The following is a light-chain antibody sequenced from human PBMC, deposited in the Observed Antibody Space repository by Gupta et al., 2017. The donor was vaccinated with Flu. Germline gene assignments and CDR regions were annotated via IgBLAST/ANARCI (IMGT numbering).Light chain of an antibody. CDR1: QSLLHSNGYNY. V-gene: IGKV2-28*01. CDR3: RQHLQNS. CDR2: LGS. Sequence: DIVMTQSPLSLPVTPGEPASISCRSSQSLLHSNGYNYLDWYLQKPGQSPQLLIYLGSNRASAGNVRFSGSGSGPDFTLKSRAEEDVDVGGYDCRQHLQNSFGHGTKVDIK. J-gene: IGKJ3*01.